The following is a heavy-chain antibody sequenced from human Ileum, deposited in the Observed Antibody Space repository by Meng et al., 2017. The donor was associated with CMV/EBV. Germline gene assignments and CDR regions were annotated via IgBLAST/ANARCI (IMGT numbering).Heavy chain of an antibody. D-gene: IGHD2-2*01. J-gene: IGHJ4*02. Sequence: GGSLRLSCTASGFTFSSYWMTWVRQAPGKGLEWVANIKQDGSENYYVNSVKGRFTMSRDNAKSSLYLQMNSLRAEDTAVYYCARDWVCSSTSCYGHYFDYWGQGTLVTVSS. CDR2: IKQDGSEN. CDR3: ARDWVCSSTSCYGHYFDY. V-gene: IGHV3-7*01. CDR1: GFTFSSYW.